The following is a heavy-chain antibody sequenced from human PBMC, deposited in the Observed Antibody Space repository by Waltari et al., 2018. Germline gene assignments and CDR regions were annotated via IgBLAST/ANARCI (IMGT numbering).Heavy chain of an antibody. J-gene: IGHJ2*01. CDR3: ASAGYYDSSGLPYWYFDL. CDR1: GGSISSYY. V-gene: IGHV4-59*01. Sequence: QVQLQESGPGLVKPSETLSLTCTAPGGSISSYYWSRTRQAPRQGLEWIGYIYYSGSTNYNPSLKSRVTISVDTSKNQFSLKLSSVTAADTAVYYCASAGYYDSSGLPYWYFDLWGRGTLVTVSS. D-gene: IGHD3-22*01. CDR2: IYYSGST.